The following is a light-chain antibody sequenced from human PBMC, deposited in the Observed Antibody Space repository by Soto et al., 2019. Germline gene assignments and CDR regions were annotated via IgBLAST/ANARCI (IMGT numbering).Light chain of an antibody. CDR2: YNT. Sequence: QSVLTQPPSVSGAPGQRVTISCTGSGSTFGAGSDVHWYQQVPGTAPKLLISYNTNRPSGVPDRFSGSKSGTSASLAISGLQAEDEADYYCVAWDDRLNGWVFGGGTKVTVL. V-gene: IGLV1-40*01. J-gene: IGLJ3*02. CDR3: VAWDDRLNGWV. CDR1: GSTFGAGSD.